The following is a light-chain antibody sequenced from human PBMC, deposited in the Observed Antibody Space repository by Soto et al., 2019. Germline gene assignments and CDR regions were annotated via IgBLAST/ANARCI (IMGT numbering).Light chain of an antibody. CDR3: HQYNHWLTWT. CDR2: SAS. CDR1: QSVSSK. V-gene: IGKV3-15*01. J-gene: IGKJ1*01. Sequence: EMVMTQSQATLSLSPGQRATPPLSSSQSVSSKLAWYQQRPGQAPRLLIYSASTRATGIPARFSGSRSGTEFTLTISSLQSEDFAVYYCHQYNHWLTWTVGQGTQVE.